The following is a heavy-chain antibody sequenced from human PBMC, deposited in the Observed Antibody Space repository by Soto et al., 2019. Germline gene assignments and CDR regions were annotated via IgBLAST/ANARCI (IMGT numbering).Heavy chain of an antibody. CDR3: EKRSPYSSGWYSPTFDC. D-gene: IGHD6-13*01. J-gene: IGHJ4*02. V-gene: IGHV3-23*01. CDR2: ISESGGST. Sequence: PGGSLRLSCAASVFSFSDYSMSLVRQAPGKGLEWVSVISESGGSTHYADSVRGRFTVSRDNSKNSLSLRMNSLRDEDTAVYFCEKRSPYSSGWYSPTFDCWGKGARVTVSS. CDR1: VFSFSDYS.